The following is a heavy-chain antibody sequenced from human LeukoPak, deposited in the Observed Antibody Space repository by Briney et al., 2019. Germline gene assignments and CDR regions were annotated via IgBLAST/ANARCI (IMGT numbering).Heavy chain of an antibody. Sequence: PGGSLRLSCAVSGFTFSDNWMSWVRQAPGKGLEWVANIKEDGSEKNYVDSVKGRFTISRDNAKNSLYLQMNSLRAEDTAVYYCAKYFRADSGNYYRSFDYWGQGTLVTVPS. V-gene: IGHV3-7*05. D-gene: IGHD1-26*01. J-gene: IGHJ4*02. CDR1: GFTFSDNW. CDR2: IKEDGSEK. CDR3: AKYFRADSGNYYRSFDY.